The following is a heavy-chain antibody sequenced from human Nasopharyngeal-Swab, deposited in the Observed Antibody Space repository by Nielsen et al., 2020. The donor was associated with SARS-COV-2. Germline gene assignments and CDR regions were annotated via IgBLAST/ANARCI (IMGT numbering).Heavy chain of an antibody. D-gene: IGHD2-21*01. CDR2: VWHDENIK. CDR3: ARDRGEDAGIDC. Sequence: GESLKISCAASGFRFPYFGLHWVRQAPGKGLEWVAVVWHDENIKYYADSVEGRFTISRDNSKNTLYLQMNSLRAEDTAIYYCARDRGEDAGIDCWSQGTLVTVAS. J-gene: IGHJ4*02. V-gene: IGHV3-33*01. CDR1: GFRFPYFG.